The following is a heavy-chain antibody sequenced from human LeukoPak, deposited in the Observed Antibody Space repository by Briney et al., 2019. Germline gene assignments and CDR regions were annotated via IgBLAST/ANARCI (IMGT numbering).Heavy chain of an antibody. Sequence: GGSLRLSCAASGFTFNNYAMSWVRQAPGKGLEWVSAIGGSASSTYYTDSVKGRFTISRDNSKNTLYLQMNSLRAEDTAVYYCAKAGSTSSLRSDYWGQGTLVTVSS. V-gene: IGHV3-23*01. J-gene: IGHJ4*02. D-gene: IGHD2-2*01. CDR3: AKAGSTSSLRSDY. CDR2: IGGSASST. CDR1: GFTFNNYA.